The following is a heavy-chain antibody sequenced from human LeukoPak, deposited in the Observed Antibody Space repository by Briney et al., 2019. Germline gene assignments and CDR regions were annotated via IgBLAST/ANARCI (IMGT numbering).Heavy chain of an antibody. D-gene: IGHD3-22*01. J-gene: IGHJ3*02. Sequence: GGSLRLSCAASGFTVSSNYMSWARQAPGKGLEWVSVIYSGGSTYYADSVKGRLTISRDNSKNTLYLQMNSLRAEDTAVYYCARDRVYYYDSSGYYPDAFDIWGQGTMVTVSS. CDR3: ARDRVYYYDSSGYYPDAFDI. CDR2: IYSGGST. CDR1: GFTVSSNY. V-gene: IGHV3-66*01.